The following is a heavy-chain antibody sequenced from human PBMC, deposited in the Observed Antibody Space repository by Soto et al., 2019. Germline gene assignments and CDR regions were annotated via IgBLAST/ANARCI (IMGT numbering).Heavy chain of an antibody. CDR1: GYTFTNYA. J-gene: IGHJ4*02. CDR2: INAGDGNT. D-gene: IGHD1-26*01. Sequence: QVLLVQSGAEVKKPGASVKISCKASGYTFTNYAIHWVRQAPGQGLEWMGRINAGDGNTKYSRTFQGRVTFTSDTSASTAYMELSSLRSEDTAVYYCARGAHLFDYWGQGTQFTVSS. CDR3: ARGAHLFDY. V-gene: IGHV1-3*01.